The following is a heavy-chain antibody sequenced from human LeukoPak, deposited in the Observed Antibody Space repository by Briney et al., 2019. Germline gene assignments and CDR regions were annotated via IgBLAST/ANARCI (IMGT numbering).Heavy chain of an antibody. J-gene: IGHJ4*02. CDR1: GFTFRKYA. CDR3: ARDLSGRYSTDY. CDR2: ISYDGSTK. Sequence: GGSLRLSCAVSGFTFRKYAIHWVRQAPGKGLEWVAFISYDGSTKYYADSVKGRFTISRDNSQNTLDLQMNSLRAEDTAVYYCARDLSGRYSTDYWGQGTLVTVSS. V-gene: IGHV3-30-3*01. D-gene: IGHD1-26*01.